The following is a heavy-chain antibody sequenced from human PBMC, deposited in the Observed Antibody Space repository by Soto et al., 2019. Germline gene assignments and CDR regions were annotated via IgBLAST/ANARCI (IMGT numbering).Heavy chain of an antibody. V-gene: IGHV3-30*18. CDR3: AKDGAYTGTYHLDY. Sequence: QVHLVESGGGVVQPGMSLSLSCAASGFTFSNDGLHWVRQDPGKGLEWVTPLSNNGSNKLYADSVKGRFTISRDNSKTTLYMIMTSRNPEDTAVYYCAKDGAYTGTYHLDYWGQGTLVTVS. CDR1: GFTFSNDG. J-gene: IGHJ4*02. D-gene: IGHD1-26*01. CDR2: LSNNGSNK.